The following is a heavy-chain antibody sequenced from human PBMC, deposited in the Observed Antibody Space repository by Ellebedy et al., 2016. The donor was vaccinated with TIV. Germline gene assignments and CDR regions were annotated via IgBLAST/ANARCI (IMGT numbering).Heavy chain of an antibody. CDR2: IFTSGSF. CDR3: ARVHCSITTCDYYYMDV. CDR1: GGSVSRYF. V-gene: IGHV4-4*07. D-gene: IGHD1-1*01. Sequence: SETLSLTXTVSGGSVSRYFWSWIRQPAGKGLERIGRIFTSGSFNYNPSLMSRITMSVVTSENQISLRLNSVTAADTAVYYCARVHCSITTCDYYYMDVWGKGATVTVSS. J-gene: IGHJ6*03.